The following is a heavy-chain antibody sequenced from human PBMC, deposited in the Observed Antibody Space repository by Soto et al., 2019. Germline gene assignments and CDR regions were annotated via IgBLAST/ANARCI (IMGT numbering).Heavy chain of an antibody. V-gene: IGHV3-20*04. J-gene: IGHJ4*02. Sequence: PGGSQRLSCAASGFTYDDYGMSWVRQAPGKGLEWVSGINWNGGSTGYADSVKGRFTISRDNAKNSLYLQMNSLRAEDTAVYYCARGGGGWSHDYWGQGTLVTVSS. CDR1: GFTYDDYG. D-gene: IGHD2-15*01. CDR3: ARGGGGWSHDY. CDR2: INWNGGST.